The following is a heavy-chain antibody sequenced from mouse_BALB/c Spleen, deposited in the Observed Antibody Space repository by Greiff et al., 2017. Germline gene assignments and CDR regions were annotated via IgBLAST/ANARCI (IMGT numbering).Heavy chain of an antibody. D-gene: IGHD2-3*01. CDR1: GYSFTGYF. CDR2: INPYNGDT. J-gene: IGHJ3*01. V-gene: IGHV1-20*02. CDR3: ARMVDGYAFAY. Sequence: VQLQQSGPELVKPGASVKISCKASGYSFTGYFMNWVMQSHGKSLEWIGRINPYNGDTFYNQKFKGKATLTVDKSSSTAHMELRSLASEDSAVYYCARMVDGYAFAYWGQGTLVTVSA.